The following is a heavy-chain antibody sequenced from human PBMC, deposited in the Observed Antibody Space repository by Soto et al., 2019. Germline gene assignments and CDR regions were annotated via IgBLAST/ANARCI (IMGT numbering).Heavy chain of an antibody. CDR3: WAWQQLAFDY. J-gene: IGHJ4*02. V-gene: IGHV1-69*02. D-gene: IGHD6-13*01. CDR2: IIPILGIA. Sequence: QVQLVQSGAEVKKPGSSVKVSCKASGGIFSSYTISWMLQAPRQGLEWMGRIIPILGIANYAQKFQGRVTITADKSTSTAYMELSSLRSEDTAVYYCWAWQQLAFDYWGQGTLVTVSS. CDR1: GGIFSSYT.